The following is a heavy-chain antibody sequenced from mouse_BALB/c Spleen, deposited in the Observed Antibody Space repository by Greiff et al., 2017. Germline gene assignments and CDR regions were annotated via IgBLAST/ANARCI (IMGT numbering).Heavy chain of an antibody. CDR1: GYAFSSSW. J-gene: IGHJ4*01. Sequence: QVQLKQSGPELVKPGASVKISCKASGYAFSSSWMNWVKQRPGQGLEWIGRIYPGDGDTNYNGKFKGKATLTADKSSSTAYMQLSSLTSVDSAVYFCARGLSYAMDYWGQGTSVTVSS. CDR2: IYPGDGDT. V-gene: IGHV1-82*01. CDR3: ARGLSYAMDY.